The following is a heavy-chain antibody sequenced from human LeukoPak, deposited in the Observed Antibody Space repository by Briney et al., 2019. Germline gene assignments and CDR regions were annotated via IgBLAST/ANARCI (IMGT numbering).Heavy chain of an antibody. V-gene: IGHV1-2*06. Sequence: ASVKVSCKASGYTFTGYYMYWVRQAPGQGPEWMGQINPNSGGTDYAQKFQGRVTMTRDTSISTAYMELSRLTSDDTAVYYCARVATITYGDPRMNWFDPWGQGTLVTVSS. CDR2: INPNSGGT. CDR3: ARVATITYGDPRMNWFDP. J-gene: IGHJ5*02. CDR1: GYTFTGYY. D-gene: IGHD4-17*01.